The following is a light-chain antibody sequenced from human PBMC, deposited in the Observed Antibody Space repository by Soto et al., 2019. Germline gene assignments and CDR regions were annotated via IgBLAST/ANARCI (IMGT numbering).Light chain of an antibody. CDR3: QQYYSFPPT. V-gene: IGKV1-5*03. CDR1: QSISTW. CDR2: KAS. Sequence: TQSPGTLALSPGERATLSCRASQSISTWLAWYQQKPGKAPKLLIYKASTLKSGVPSRFSGSGSGTDFTLTISCLQSEDFATYYCQQYYSFPPTFGQGTKVDIK. J-gene: IGKJ1*01.